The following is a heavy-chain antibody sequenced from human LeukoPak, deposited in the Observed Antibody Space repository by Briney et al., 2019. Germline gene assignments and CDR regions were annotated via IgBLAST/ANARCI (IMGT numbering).Heavy chain of an antibody. CDR3: ARDQIITGTNGYMDV. CDR2: IYSGGST. Sequence: PGGSLRLSCAASGFTVCSNYMSWVRQAPGKGLEWVSVIYSGGSTYYADSVKGRFTISRDNSKNTLYLQMNSLRAEDTAVYYCARDQIITGTNGYMDVWGKGTTVTVSS. V-gene: IGHV3-66*02. J-gene: IGHJ6*03. CDR1: GFTVCSNY. D-gene: IGHD1-7*01.